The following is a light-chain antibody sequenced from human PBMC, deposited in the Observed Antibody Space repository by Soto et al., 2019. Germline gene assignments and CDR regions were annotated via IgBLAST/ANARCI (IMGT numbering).Light chain of an antibody. CDR2: KAS. CDR1: QSISSW. Sequence: EIEMTQYNSTLTASVGHRVTITCRASQSISSWLAWYQQKPGKAPKLLLYKASSLESGVPSSFSGSGSGTEFTLTTSSLQPDDFATYYCQQYNSYSPWTFGEVTNVDIK. V-gene: IGKV1-5*03. J-gene: IGKJ1*01. CDR3: QQYNSYSPWT.